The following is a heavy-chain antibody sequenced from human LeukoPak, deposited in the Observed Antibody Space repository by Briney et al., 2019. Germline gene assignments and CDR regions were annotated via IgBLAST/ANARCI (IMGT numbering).Heavy chain of an antibody. J-gene: IGHJ4*02. Sequence: SSETLSLTCAVSGYSISSDYYWGWIRQPPGNGLEWIGSIYHSGSTYYNPSLKSRVTMSVDTSGNQFSLTPTSVTAADTAVYYCARHPSEEQWPYYFDYWGQGTLVTVSS. D-gene: IGHD6-19*01. CDR3: ARHPSEEQWPYYFDY. V-gene: IGHV4-38-2*01. CDR1: GYSISSDYY. CDR2: IYHSGST.